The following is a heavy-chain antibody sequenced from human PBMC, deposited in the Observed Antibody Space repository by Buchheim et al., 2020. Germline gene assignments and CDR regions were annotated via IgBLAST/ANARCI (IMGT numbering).Heavy chain of an antibody. J-gene: IGHJ5*02. CDR3: ARDPEHTYGKWFQP. Sequence: QVQLQESGPGLVKSSETLSLTCTVAGGSISTYYWSWIRQSPGKGLEWLGYFYSGGRTNYNPSLKGRVTMSVDTSKNQFYLKLSSVTAADTAVYYCARDPEHTYGKWFQPWGQGIL. CDR2: FYSGGRT. V-gene: IGHV4-4*08. CDR1: GGSISTYY. D-gene: IGHD3-10*01.